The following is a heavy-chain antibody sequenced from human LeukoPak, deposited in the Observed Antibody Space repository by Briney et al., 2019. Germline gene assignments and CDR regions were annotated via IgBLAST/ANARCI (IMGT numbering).Heavy chain of an antibody. CDR3: ARVFQKQLSDY. CDR1: GYIFSNYA. CDR2: IIPMYGTT. Sequence: SVKVSCKASGYIFSNYAIHWVRQAPGQRLEWMGEIIPMYGTTHYAQKFQGRVTMTADESTSTASMELSSLRSDDTAVYYCARVFQKQLSDYWGQGSLVTVSS. V-gene: IGHV1-69*13. D-gene: IGHD6-13*01. J-gene: IGHJ4*02.